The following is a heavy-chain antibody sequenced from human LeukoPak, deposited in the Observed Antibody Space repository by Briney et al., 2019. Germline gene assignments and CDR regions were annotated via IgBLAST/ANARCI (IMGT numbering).Heavy chain of an antibody. CDR3: AKDRRTGERSRDWFDP. V-gene: IGHV3-23*01. J-gene: IGHJ5*02. CDR2: ISGSGGST. D-gene: IGHD7-27*01. CDR1: GFTFSSYA. Sequence: PGGSLRLSCAASGFTFSSYAMSWVRQAPGKGLEWVSAISGSGGSTYYADSVKGRFTISRDNSKNTLYLKMNSLRAEDTAVYYCAKDRRTGERSRDWFDPWGQGTLVTVSS.